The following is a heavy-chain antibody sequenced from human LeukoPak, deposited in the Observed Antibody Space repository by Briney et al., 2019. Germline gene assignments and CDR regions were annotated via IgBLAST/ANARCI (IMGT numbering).Heavy chain of an antibody. CDR1: GFTFSSYA. J-gene: IGHJ4*02. V-gene: IGHV3-33*06. Sequence: GSLRLSCAASGFTFSSYAMSWVRQAPGKGLEWVARIWHDGSNDDYADSVKGRFTISRDNSKNTLYLQMNSLKAEDSAIYYCAKVTGDYYDTSGAFDYWGQGTLVTVSS. CDR3: AKVTGDYYDTSGAFDY. D-gene: IGHD3-22*01. CDR2: IWHDGSND.